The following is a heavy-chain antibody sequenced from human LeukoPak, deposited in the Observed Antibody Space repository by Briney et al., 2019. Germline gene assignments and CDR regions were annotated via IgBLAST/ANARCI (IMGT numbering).Heavy chain of an antibody. J-gene: IGHJ6*03. CDR3: AKDYSDSYYMDV. D-gene: IGHD2-21*01. V-gene: IGHV3-21*01. CDR1: GFTFSSYS. CDR2: ISSSPTYI. Sequence: GGSLRLSCAVSGFTFSSYSMNWVRQAPGKGLEWVSSISSSPTYIYYADSVKGRFTVSRDNAKNSLYLQMNSLRAEDTAVYYCAKDYSDSYYMDVWGKGTTVTVSS.